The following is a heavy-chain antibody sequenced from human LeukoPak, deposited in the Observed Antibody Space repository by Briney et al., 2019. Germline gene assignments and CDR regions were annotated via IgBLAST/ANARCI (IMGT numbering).Heavy chain of an antibody. J-gene: IGHJ5*02. V-gene: IGHV3-23*01. Sequence: GGSPRLSCAASGFTFSSYAMSWVRQAPGKGLEWVSAISGSGGSTYYADSVKGRFTISRDNSKNTLYLQMNSLRAEDTAVYYCAKMRGDILTGYYRGWFDPWGQGTLVTVSS. CDR2: ISGSGGST. CDR3: AKMRGDILTGYYRGWFDP. D-gene: IGHD3-9*01. CDR1: GFTFSSYA.